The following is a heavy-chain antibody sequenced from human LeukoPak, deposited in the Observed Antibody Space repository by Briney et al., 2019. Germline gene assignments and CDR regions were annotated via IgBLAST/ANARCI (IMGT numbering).Heavy chain of an antibody. CDR1: GFTFSDYY. D-gene: IGHD3-22*01. V-gene: IGHV3-11*04. CDR2: ISSSGSTI. CDR3: ARDGRLEYYYDSLR. Sequence: PGGSLRLSCAASGFTFSDYYMSWIRQAPGKGLEWVSYISSSGSTIYYADSVKGRFTISRDNAKNSLYLQMNSLRAEDTAVYYCARDGRLEYYYDSLRRGQGTLVTVSS. J-gene: IGHJ4*02.